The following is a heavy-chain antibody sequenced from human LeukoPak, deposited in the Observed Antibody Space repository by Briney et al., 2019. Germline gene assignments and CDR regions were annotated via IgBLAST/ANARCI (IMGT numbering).Heavy chain of an antibody. Sequence: PGGSLRLSCAASGFIFSDYALHWVRQAPGKGLEWVAIISHDGSNKYYIDPVRGRFTISRDNSENTLYLQINSLRAEDTAVYYCARDATTQVGYVYMDVWGKGTTVTISS. CDR1: GFIFSDYA. D-gene: IGHD5-18*01. CDR3: ARDATTQVGYVYMDV. J-gene: IGHJ6*03. CDR2: ISHDGSNK. V-gene: IGHV3-30*04.